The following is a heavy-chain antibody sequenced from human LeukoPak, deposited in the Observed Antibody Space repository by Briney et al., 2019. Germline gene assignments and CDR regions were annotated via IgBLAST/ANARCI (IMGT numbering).Heavy chain of an antibody. CDR2: IYYSGAT. V-gene: IGHV4-39*01. D-gene: IGHD5-18*01. J-gene: IGHJ4*02. Sequence: SETLSLTCTVSGGSISSSGYYWGWIRQPPGKGLEWIGSIYYSGATYYSPSLKSRVTISLDTSENQFSLKLNSVTGADTAVYYCARQGDGGYTYGNFDSWGQGTLVTVSS. CDR1: GGSISSSGYY. CDR3: ARQGDGGYTYGNFDS.